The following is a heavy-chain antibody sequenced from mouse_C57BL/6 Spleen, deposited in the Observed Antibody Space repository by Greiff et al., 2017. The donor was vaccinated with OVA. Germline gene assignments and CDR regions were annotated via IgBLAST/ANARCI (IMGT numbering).Heavy chain of an antibody. D-gene: IGHD2-1*01. J-gene: IGHJ4*01. CDR3: ARRIYYGLYAMDY. V-gene: IGHV1-85*01. Sequence: QVQLQQSGPELVKPGASVKLSCKASGYTFTSYDINWVKQRPGQGLEWIGWIYPRDGSTTYNEKFKGKATVTVDTSSSTAYLELHSLTSEDSAIYFCARRIYYGLYAMDYWGQGTSVTVSS. CDR2: IYPRDGST. CDR1: GYTFTSYD.